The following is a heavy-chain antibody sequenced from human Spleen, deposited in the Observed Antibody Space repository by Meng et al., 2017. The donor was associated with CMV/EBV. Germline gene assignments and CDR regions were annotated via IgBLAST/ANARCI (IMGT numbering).Heavy chain of an antibody. D-gene: IGHD2-2*01. CDR3: ARDQVLPATFFHNWFDP. CDR1: GYTFSGYY. J-gene: IGHJ5*02. CDR2: INPNSGGT. Sequence: ASVKGSCKTSGYTFSGYYIHWVRQAPGQGLEWMGWINPNSGGTNYAQKFQGRVTMTRDTSISTAYMELSRLRSDDTAVYYCARDQVLPATFFHNWFDPWGQGTLVTVSS. V-gene: IGHV1-2*02.